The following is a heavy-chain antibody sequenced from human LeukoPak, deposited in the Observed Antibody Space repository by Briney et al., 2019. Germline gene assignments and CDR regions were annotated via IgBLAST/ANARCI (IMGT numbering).Heavy chain of an antibody. CDR1: GFTFSSYS. CDR2: ITSSSNAI. Sequence: GGSLRLSCAASGFTFSSYSMNWARQAPGKGLEWVSYITSSSNAIYYADSVKGRFTISRDNAKNSLYLQMNSLRAEDTAVYYCARATPTPVSAFDIWGQGTMVTVSS. V-gene: IGHV3-48*01. J-gene: IGHJ3*02. D-gene: IGHD5/OR15-5a*01. CDR3: ARATPTPVSAFDI.